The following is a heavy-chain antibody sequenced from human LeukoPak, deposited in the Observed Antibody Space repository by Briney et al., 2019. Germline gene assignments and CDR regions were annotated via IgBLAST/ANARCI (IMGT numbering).Heavy chain of an antibody. CDR1: GDSVSSNSAA. CDR2: TYYRSKWYN. Sequence: SQTLSLTCAISGDSVSSNSAAWNWITQSPSRGLEWLGRTYYRSKWYNDYAVSVKSRITINPDTSKNQFSLQLNSVTPEDTAVYYCAREPYYDFWSGYLNYWGQGTLVTVSS. J-gene: IGHJ4*02. CDR3: AREPYYDFWSGYLNY. D-gene: IGHD3-3*01. V-gene: IGHV6-1*01.